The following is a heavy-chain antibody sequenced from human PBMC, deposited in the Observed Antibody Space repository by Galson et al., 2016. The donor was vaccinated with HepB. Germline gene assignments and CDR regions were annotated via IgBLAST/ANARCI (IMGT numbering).Heavy chain of an antibody. J-gene: IGHJ4*02. V-gene: IGHV3-30*18. Sequence: SLRLSCAASGFTFTDFGMHWVRQAPGKGPEWVAVVSYDGTNRDYAHSVKGRFTITSDDSKNTLSLQMSNLRPEDTAVYYCVKDAMIYAPLKLFEYWGQGALVTVSS. D-gene: IGHD2-2*01. CDR3: VKDAMIYAPLKLFEY. CDR1: GFTFTDFG. CDR2: VSYDGTNR.